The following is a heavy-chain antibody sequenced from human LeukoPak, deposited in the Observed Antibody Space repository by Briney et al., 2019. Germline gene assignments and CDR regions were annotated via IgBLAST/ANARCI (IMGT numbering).Heavy chain of an antibody. D-gene: IGHD2-2*02. CDR1: GFTFSSYA. V-gene: IGHV3-30*04. CDR2: ISYDGSNK. CDR3: ARVRSLYVGYYGMDV. J-gene: IGHJ6*02. Sequence: GRSLRPSCAASGFTFSSYAMHWVRQAPGKGLEWVAVISYDGSNKYYADSVKGRFTISRDNSKNTLYLQMNSLRAEDTAVYYCARVRSLYVGYYGMDVWGQGTTVTVSS.